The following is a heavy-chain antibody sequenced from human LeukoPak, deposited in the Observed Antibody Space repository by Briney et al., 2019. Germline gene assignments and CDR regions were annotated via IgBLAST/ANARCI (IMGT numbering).Heavy chain of an antibody. J-gene: IGHJ4*02. CDR1: GCTFDDYA. D-gene: IGHD2-21*01. V-gene: IGHV3-9*01. CDR3: AKGLFPDY. CDR2: ISWNSGSI. Sequence: GRSLRLSCAASGCTFDDYAMHWVRQAPGKGLEWVSGISWNSGSIGYADSVKGRFTISRDNAKNSLYLQMNSLRAEDTALYYCAKGLFPDYWGQGTLVTVSS.